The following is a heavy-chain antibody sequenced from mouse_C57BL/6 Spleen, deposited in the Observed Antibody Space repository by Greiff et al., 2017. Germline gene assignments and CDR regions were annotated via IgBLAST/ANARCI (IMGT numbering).Heavy chain of an antibody. D-gene: IGHD1-1*01. V-gene: IGHV1-82*01. CDR1: GYAFSSSW. Sequence: LVESGPELVKPGASVKISCKASGYAFSSSWMNWVKQRPGKGLEWIGRIYPGDGDTNYNGKFKGKATLTADKSSSTAYMQLSSLTSEDSAVYFCAREGVITTVAIDYWGQGTTLTVSS. CDR3: AREGVITTVAIDY. CDR2: IYPGDGDT. J-gene: IGHJ2*01.